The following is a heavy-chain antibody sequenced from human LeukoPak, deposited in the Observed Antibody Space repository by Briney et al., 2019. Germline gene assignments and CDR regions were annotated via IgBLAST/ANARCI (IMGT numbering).Heavy chain of an antibody. CDR1: GGSISSYY. D-gene: IGHD4-17*01. CDR2: IYYSGST. Sequence: SETLSLTCTVSGGSISSYYWSWIRQPPGKGLEWIGYIYYSGSTNYNPSLKSRVTISVDTSKNQFSLKLSSVTAADTAVYSCARGDTVIPFDYWGQGTLVTVSS. J-gene: IGHJ4*02. CDR3: ARGDTVIPFDY. V-gene: IGHV4-59*01.